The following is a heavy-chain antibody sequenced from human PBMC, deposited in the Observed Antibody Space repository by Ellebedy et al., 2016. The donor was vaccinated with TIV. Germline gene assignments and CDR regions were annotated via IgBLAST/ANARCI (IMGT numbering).Heavy chain of an antibody. J-gene: IGHJ6*03. V-gene: IGHV3-33*01. D-gene: IGHD2-15*01. Sequence: GESLKISCAASGFTFSSYGMHWVRQAPGKGLEWVAVIWYDGSNKYYADPVKGRFTISRDNSKNTLYLQMNSLRAEDTAVYYCARYAVDIVVVVAANYYYYMDVWGKGTTVTVSS. CDR3: ARYAVDIVVVVAANYYYYMDV. CDR1: GFTFSSYG. CDR2: IWYDGSNK.